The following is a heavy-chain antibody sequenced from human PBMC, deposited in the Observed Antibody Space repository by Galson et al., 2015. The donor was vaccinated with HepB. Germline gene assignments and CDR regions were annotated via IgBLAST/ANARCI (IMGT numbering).Heavy chain of an antibody. J-gene: IGHJ4*01. CDR3: AKVFPEKVDVWYRQALYYFDS. D-gene: IGHD6-13*01. CDR2: ITPSGDNT. CDR1: GFTFSYYA. Sequence: SLRLSCAASGFTFSYYAMSWVRQAPGKGLECISAITPSGDNTYSADSMKGRFTIHRDNSRNTLFLQINSLRADDTAIYFCAKVFPEKVDVWYRQALYYFDSWGHGTRVTVSS. V-gene: IGHV3-23*01.